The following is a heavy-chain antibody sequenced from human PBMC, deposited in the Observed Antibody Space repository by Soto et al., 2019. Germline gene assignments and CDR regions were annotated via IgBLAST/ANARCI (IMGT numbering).Heavy chain of an antibody. CDR2: VKQDGSEK. J-gene: IGHJ4*02. D-gene: IGHD4-17*01. CDR1: GFTFSSYW. V-gene: IGHV3-7*01. Sequence: GGSLRLSCAASGFTFSSYWMSWVRQAPGKGLEWVANVKQDGSEKYYVDSVKGRFTISRDNAKNSLYLQMNSLRAKDTAVYYCASYGYYFDYWGQGTLVTVSS. CDR3: ASYGYYFDY.